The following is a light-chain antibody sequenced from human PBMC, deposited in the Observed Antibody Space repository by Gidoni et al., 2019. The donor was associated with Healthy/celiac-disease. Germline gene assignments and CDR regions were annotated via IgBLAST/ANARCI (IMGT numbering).Light chain of an antibody. CDR2: QDS. CDR3: QAWDSSLVV. Sequence: SYELTQPPSVSVSPGQTASITCSGDKLGDKYACWYQKKPGQSPVLVFYQDSKRPSGIPERFSGSNSGNTATLTISGTQAMDEADYYCQAWDSSLVVFGGGTKLTVL. CDR1: KLGDKY. J-gene: IGLJ2*01. V-gene: IGLV3-1*01.